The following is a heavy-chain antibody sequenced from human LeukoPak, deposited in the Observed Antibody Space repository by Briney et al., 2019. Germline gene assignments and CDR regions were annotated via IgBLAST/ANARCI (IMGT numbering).Heavy chain of an antibody. V-gene: IGHV3-23*01. D-gene: IGHD3-10*01. CDR3: AKRYYYGSGSYLGY. CDR1: GFTFSSYA. Sequence: GGSLRLSCAASGFTFSSYAMSWVRQAPGKGLEWVPAISGSGGSTYYADSVKGRFTISRDNSKNTLYLQMNSLRAEDTAVYYCAKRYYYGSGSYLGYWGQGTLVTVSS. J-gene: IGHJ4*02. CDR2: ISGSGGST.